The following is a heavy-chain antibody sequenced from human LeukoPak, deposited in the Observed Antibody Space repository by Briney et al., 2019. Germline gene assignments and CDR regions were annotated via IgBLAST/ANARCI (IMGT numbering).Heavy chain of an antibody. Sequence: SETLSLTCAVYGGSFSGYYWSWIRQPPGKGLEWIGEINHSGSTNYNPSLKSRVTISVDTSKNQFSLKLSSATAADTAVYYCARGLRWLDYWGQGTLVTVSS. J-gene: IGHJ4*02. CDR3: ARGLRWLDY. V-gene: IGHV4-34*01. D-gene: IGHD4-23*01. CDR2: INHSGST. CDR1: GGSFSGYY.